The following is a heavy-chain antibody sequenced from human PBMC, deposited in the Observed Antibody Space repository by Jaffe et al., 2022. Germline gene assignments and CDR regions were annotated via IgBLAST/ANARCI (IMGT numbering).Heavy chain of an antibody. CDR1: GFSLSTSGMC. V-gene: IGHV2-70*01. CDR2: IDWDDDK. D-gene: IGHD2-15*01. CDR3: ARYSLYCSGGSCPRGWFDP. J-gene: IGHJ5*02. Sequence: QVTLRESGPALVKPTQTLTLTCTFSGFSLSTSGMCVSWIRQPPGKALEWLALIDWDDDKYYSTSLKTRLTISKDTSKNQVVLTMTNMDPVDTATYYCARYSLYCSGGSCPRGWFDPWGQGTLVTVSS.